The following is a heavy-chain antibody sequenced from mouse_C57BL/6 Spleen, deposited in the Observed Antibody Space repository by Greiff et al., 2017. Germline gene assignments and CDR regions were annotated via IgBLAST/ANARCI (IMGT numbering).Heavy chain of an antibody. CDR3: ARHDGSWFAY. D-gene: IGHD2-3*01. CDR2: INPNNGGT. Sequence: EVKLQESGPELVKPGASVKIPCKASGYTFTDYNMDWVKQSHGKSLEWIGDINPNNGGTIYNQKFKGKATLTVDKSSSTAYMELRSLTSEDTAVYYCARHDGSWFAYWGQGTLVTVSA. J-gene: IGHJ3*01. CDR1: GYTFTDYN. V-gene: IGHV1-18*01.